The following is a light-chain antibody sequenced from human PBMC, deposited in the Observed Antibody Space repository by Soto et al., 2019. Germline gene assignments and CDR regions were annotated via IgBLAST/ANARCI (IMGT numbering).Light chain of an antibody. CDR3: QQRSNWPPYT. Sequence: IVLTQSPATLSLSPGERATLSCRASQSVSSYLAWYQQKPGQAPRLLIYDAYNSATGIPARFSGSGSGTDFTLTISSLEPEDFAVYYCQQRSNWPPYTFGQGTKLEIK. CDR1: QSVSSY. V-gene: IGKV3-11*01. CDR2: DAY. J-gene: IGKJ2*01.